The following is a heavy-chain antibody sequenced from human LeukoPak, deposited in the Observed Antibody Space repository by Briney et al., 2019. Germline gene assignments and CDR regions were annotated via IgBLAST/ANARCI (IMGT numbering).Heavy chain of an antibody. CDR2: ISNDGSNK. CDR3: ARASVAVPAAHGY. Sequence: PGGSLRLSCAASGFTFSSYAMHWVRGAPGKGLEWVAVISNDGSNKYYADSVKGRFTISRDNSKNTLYLQMNSLQAEDTAVYYCARASVAVPAAHGYWGQGTLVTVSS. V-gene: IGHV3-30*04. CDR1: GFTFSSYA. J-gene: IGHJ4*02. D-gene: IGHD2-2*01.